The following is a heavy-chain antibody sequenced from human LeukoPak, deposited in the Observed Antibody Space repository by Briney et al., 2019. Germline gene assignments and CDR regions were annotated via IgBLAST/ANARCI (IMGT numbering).Heavy chain of an antibody. D-gene: IGHD3-22*01. J-gene: IGHJ4*02. V-gene: IGHV5-51*01. CDR2: IYPGDSDT. Sequence: GESLKISCKASGYSFTTYWIGWVRQMPGKGLEWMGIIYPGDSDTRYSPSFQGQVTISADKSISTAYLQWSSLKASDSAMYYCARGDHFDSSGYPDSWGQGTLVTVSS. CDR3: ARGDHFDSSGYPDS. CDR1: GYSFTTYW.